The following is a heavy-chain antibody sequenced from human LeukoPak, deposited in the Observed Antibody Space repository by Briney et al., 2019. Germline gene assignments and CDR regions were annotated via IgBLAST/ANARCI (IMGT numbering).Heavy chain of an antibody. CDR1: GFTVSRNY. J-gene: IGHJ4*02. V-gene: IGHV3-66*01. D-gene: IGHD3-3*01. CDR2: IYSGGGT. CDR3: ASLDFWSGYFDS. Sequence: GGALRLSCAASGFTVSRNYMSWVRQAPGKGLEWVCLIYSGGGTHYADSVKGRSTVSRDSSKNTLYLQMNSLRAEDTAVYYCASLDFWSGYFDSWGQGTPVTVYS.